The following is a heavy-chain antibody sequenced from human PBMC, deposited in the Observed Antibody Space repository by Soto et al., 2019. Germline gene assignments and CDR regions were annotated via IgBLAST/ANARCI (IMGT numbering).Heavy chain of an antibody. D-gene: IGHD3-22*01. CDR1: GGSFSGYY. CDR2: INHSGST. J-gene: IGHJ4*02. Sequence: PSETLSLPCAGYGGSFSGYYCSWIRQPPGKGLEWIGEINHSGSTNYNPSLKSRVTISVDTSKNQFSLKLSSVTAADTAVYYCARWTPTDYYDSGGYPECFDYWGQGTLVTVSS. V-gene: IGHV4-34*01. CDR3: ARWTPTDYYDSGGYPECFDY.